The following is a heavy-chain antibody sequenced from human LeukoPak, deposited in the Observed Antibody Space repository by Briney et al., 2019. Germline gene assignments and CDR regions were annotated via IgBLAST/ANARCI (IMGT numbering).Heavy chain of an antibody. CDR2: IYYSGST. V-gene: IGHV4-59*01. J-gene: IGHJ4*02. CDR3: ARGGYYDSSGPFDY. Sequence: SETLSLTSTVSGGAISSYYWSWIRQPPGKGLEWIGYIYYSGSTNYNPSLKSRVTISVDTSKNQFSLKLSSVTAADTAVYYCARGGYYDSSGPFDYWGQGTLVTVSS. CDR1: GGAISSYY. D-gene: IGHD3-22*01.